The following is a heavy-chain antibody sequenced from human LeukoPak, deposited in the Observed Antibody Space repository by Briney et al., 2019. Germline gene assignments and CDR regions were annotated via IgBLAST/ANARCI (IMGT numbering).Heavy chain of an antibody. CDR3: ARQIAAAGKAGFDY. CDR1: GGSISSYS. D-gene: IGHD6-13*01. V-gene: IGHV4-4*07. J-gene: IGHJ4*02. Sequence: PSETLSLTCTVSGGSISSYSWTWIRQPAGKGLEWIGRIYTTGSTNYNPSLNSRVTMSVDTSKNQFSLKLSSVTAADTAVYYCARQIAAAGKAGFDYWGQGTLVTISS. CDR2: IYTTGST.